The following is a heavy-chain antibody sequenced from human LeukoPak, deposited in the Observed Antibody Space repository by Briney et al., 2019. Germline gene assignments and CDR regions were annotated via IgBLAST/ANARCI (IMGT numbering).Heavy chain of an antibody. CDR2: IYYGGNT. CDR1: GGSFNSDDYY. V-gene: IGHV4-61*08. D-gene: IGHD3-10*01. Sequence: SETLSLTCGVSGGSFNSDDYYWNWIRQPPGRGLEWIGYIYYGGNTNYNPSLRSRVTISVDTSKNQFSLKLSSVTAADTAVYYCARAGSLYFDYWGQGTLVTVSS. CDR3: ARAGSLYFDY. J-gene: IGHJ4*02.